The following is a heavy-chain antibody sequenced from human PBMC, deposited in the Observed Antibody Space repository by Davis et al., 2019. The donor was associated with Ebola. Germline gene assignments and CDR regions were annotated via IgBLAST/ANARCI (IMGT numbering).Heavy chain of an antibody. CDR2: ISSSGSTT. V-gene: IGHV3-11*01. CDR1: GFTFSDYY. Sequence: GESLKISCAASGFTFSDYYMSWIRQAPGKGLEWVSYISSSGSTTYYADSVKGRFTISRDNSKNTLYLQMNSLRAEDTAVYYCAGTSEESYYDILTGYYFGAFDIWGQGTMVTVSS. J-gene: IGHJ3*02. D-gene: IGHD3-9*01. CDR3: AGTSEESYYDILTGYYFGAFDI.